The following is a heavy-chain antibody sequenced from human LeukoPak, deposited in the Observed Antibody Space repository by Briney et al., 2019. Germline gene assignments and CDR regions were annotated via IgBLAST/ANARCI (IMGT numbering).Heavy chain of an antibody. Sequence: PGGSLRLSCAASGFTFSDYYMSWIRQAPGKGLXXXXYISSSGSTIYYADSVKGRFTISRDNAKNSLYLQMNSLRAEDTAVYYCARVVGATRLNWFDPWGQGTLVTVSS. CDR1: GFTFSDYY. D-gene: IGHD1-26*01. V-gene: IGHV3-11*01. CDR2: ISSSGSTI. CDR3: ARVVGATRLNWFDP. J-gene: IGHJ5*02.